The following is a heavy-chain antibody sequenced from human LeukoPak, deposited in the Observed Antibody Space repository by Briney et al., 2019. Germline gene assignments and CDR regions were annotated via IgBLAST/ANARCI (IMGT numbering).Heavy chain of an antibody. CDR2: IWYDGSNK. CDR1: GFTFSSYG. CDR3: ARGGDPIVGATQPFDY. V-gene: IGHV3-33*01. D-gene: IGHD1-26*01. J-gene: IGHJ4*02. Sequence: GRSLRLSCAASGFTFSSYGMHWVRQAPGKGLEWVAVIWYDGSNKYYAGSVKGRFTISRDNSKNTLYLQMDSLRAEDTAVYYCARGGDPIVGATQPFDYWGQGTLVTVSS.